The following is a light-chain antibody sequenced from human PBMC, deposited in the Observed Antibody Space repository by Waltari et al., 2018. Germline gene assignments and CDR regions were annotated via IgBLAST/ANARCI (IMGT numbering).Light chain of an antibody. CDR2: DVR. CDR1: SRDVGFYNY. CDR3: NSYTGSSSWV. Sequence: QSALTQPTSVSGSPGQSITISCTGTSRDVGFYNYVSWYQQYPGKVPPLLIYDVRDRPSGVSSRYSGSKSGNTASLTISGLQADDEADYYCNSYTGSSSWVFGGGTKLTVL. J-gene: IGLJ3*02. V-gene: IGLV2-14*01.